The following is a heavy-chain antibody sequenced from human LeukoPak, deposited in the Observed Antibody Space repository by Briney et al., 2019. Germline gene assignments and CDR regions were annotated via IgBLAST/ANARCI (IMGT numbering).Heavy chain of an antibody. V-gene: IGHV4-34*01. D-gene: IGHD5-12*01. CDR2: INHSGST. Sequence: SETLSLTCAVYGGSFSGYYWYWIRQPAGKGLECIGEINHSGSTSYNPSLKSRVTISVDTSKNQLSLKLSSVTAADTAVYYCARGARTPSGYGSRTAGRANWFDPWGQGTLVTVSS. J-gene: IGHJ5*02. CDR3: ARGARTPSGYGSRTAGRANWFDP. CDR1: GGSFSGYY.